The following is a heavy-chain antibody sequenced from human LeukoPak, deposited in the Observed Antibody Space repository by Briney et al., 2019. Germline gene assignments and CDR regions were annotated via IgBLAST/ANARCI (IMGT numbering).Heavy chain of an antibody. CDR3: ARDRQGSGPRPPETNWFDP. J-gene: IGHJ5*02. CDR1: GYTFTSYG. Sequence: GASVKVSCKASGYTFTSYGITWLRQAPGQGLEWMGWISSYNGNTIYTRNLQGRITMTTDTFTSTAYMELWSLISDDTAVYYCARDRQGSGPRPPETNWFDPWGQGTLVTVSS. V-gene: IGHV1-18*01. CDR2: ISSYNGNT. D-gene: IGHD1-14*01.